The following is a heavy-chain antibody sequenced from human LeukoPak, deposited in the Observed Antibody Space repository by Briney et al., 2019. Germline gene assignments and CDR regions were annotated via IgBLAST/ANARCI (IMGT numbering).Heavy chain of an antibody. CDR3: ATRGYSYGYGWFDP. V-gene: IGHV1-69*05. J-gene: IGHJ5*02. CDR2: IIPTFGTA. CDR1: GGTFSSYA. D-gene: IGHD5-18*01. Sequence: SVKVSCKASGGTFSSYAISWVRQAPGQGLEWMGGIIPTFGTANYAQKFQGRVTITTDESTSTAYMELSSLRSEDTAVYYCATRGYSYGYGWFDPWGQGTLVTVSS.